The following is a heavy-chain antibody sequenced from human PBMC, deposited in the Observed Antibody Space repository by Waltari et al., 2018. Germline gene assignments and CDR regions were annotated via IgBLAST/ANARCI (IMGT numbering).Heavy chain of an antibody. J-gene: IGHJ4*02. Sequence: QLQLQESGPGLVKPSETLSLTCTVSGGSISSSSYYWGWIRQPPGKGLEWFGSIYYSGLTYYTPSLKIRVTISVDTSTNQFSLKLSSVTAADTAVYYCARLGERYYFDYWGQGTLVTVSS. D-gene: IGHD3-16*01. CDR1: GGSISSSSYY. CDR2: IYYSGLT. CDR3: ARLGERYYFDY. V-gene: IGHV4-39*01.